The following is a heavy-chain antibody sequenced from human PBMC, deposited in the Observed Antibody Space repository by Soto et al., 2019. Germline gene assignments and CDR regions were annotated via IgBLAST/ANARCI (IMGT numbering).Heavy chain of an antibody. D-gene: IGHD2-15*01. CDR1: GFTFSNYV. CDR2: ISGSGGDT. V-gene: IGHV3-23*01. J-gene: IGHJ5*02. Sequence: EVQLLESGGGLVQPGGSLRLSCAVSGFTFSNYVMNWVRQAPGKGLEWVSGISGSGGDTYYADSVKGRFTISRDNSKNTLSLQMNSLRAEDTAVYYCAREGPPDIAWFDPWGQGTLVSVSS. CDR3: AREGPPDIAWFDP.